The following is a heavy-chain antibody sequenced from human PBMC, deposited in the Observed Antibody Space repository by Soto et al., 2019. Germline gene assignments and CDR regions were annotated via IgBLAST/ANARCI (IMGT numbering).Heavy chain of an antibody. V-gene: IGHV1-8*01. CDR1: GYTFTSYD. D-gene: IGHD2-2*01. CDR3: ATGYCISTSCPYYYYGMDV. J-gene: IGHJ6*02. CDR2: MNPNSGNT. Sequence: ASVKVSCKASGYTFTSYDINWVRQATGQGLEWMGWMNPNSGNTGYAQKFQGRVTMTRNTSISTAYMELSSLRSEDTAVYYCATGYCISTSCPYYYYGMDVWGQGTTVTVS.